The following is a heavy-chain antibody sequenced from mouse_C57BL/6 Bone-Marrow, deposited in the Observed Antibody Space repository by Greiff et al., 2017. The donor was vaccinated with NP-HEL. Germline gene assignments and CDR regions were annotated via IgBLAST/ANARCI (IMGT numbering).Heavy chain of an antibody. Sequence: EVKLLESGPGLVKPSQSLSLTCSVTGYSITSGYYWIWIRQFPGNKLEWMGYISYDGSNNYNPSLKNRISITRDTSKNQFFLKLNSVTTEDTATYYCARDPYYYGPYWYFDVWGTGTTVTVSS. CDR2: ISYDGSN. J-gene: IGHJ1*03. CDR1: GYSITSGYY. CDR3: ARDPYYYGPYWYFDV. V-gene: IGHV3-6*01. D-gene: IGHD1-1*01.